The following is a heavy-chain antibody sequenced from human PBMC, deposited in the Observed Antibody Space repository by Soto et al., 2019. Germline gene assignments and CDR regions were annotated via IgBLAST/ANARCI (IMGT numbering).Heavy chain of an antibody. V-gene: IGHV3-30-3*01. J-gene: IGHJ5*02. CDR1: GFTFSSYA. Sequence: GGSLRLSCAASGFTFSSYAMHWVRQAPGKGLEWVAVISYDGSNKYYADSVKGRFTISRDNSKNTLYLQMNSLRAEDTAVYYCARDFSYYYDSSGSNWFDPWGQGTLVTVST. CDR2: ISYDGSNK. D-gene: IGHD3-22*01. CDR3: ARDFSYYYDSSGSNWFDP.